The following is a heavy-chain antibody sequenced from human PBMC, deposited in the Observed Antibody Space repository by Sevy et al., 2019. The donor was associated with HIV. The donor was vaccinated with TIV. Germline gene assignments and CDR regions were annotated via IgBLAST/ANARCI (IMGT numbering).Heavy chain of an antibody. Sequence: GGSLRLSCAASGFSFDRYGMHWVRQAPGKGLEWVAVILYKGINIDYGDSVRGRFTISRDNSKNTLYLQMNSLRVDDTAVYYCATGRDYGSGSYDYWGAGTLVSVSS. V-gene: IGHV3-33*01. CDR2: ILYKGINI. CDR3: ATGRDYGSGSYDY. D-gene: IGHD3-10*01. J-gene: IGHJ4*02. CDR1: GFSFDRYG.